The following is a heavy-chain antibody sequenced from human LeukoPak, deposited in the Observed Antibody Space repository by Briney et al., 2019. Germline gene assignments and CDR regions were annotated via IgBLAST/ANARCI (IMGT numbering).Heavy chain of an antibody. CDR1: GGSISSYY. D-gene: IGHD5-24*01. J-gene: IGHJ4*02. Sequence: SETLSLTCTVSGGSISSYYWSWIRQPPGKGLEWIGYIYYSGSTNYNPSLKSRVTISVDTSKNQFSLKLSSATAADTAVYYCARVATTYFDYWGQGTLVTVSS. CDR2: IYYSGST. V-gene: IGHV4-59*01. CDR3: ARVATTYFDY.